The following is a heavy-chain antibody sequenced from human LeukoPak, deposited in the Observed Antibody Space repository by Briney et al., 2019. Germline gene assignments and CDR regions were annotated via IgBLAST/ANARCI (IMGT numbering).Heavy chain of an antibody. V-gene: IGHV3-53*01. CDR2: IYTGGNT. CDR3: ARGDGSGYYDDFDY. CDR1: GFTVDSNY. D-gene: IGHD3-22*01. Sequence: GGSLRLSCAASGFTVDSNYLSWVRQAPGKGLEWVSTIYTGGNTYYAASVKGRFTISRDFSKNTVFLHMNSLRAEDTAMYYCARGDGSGYYDDFDYWGQGALVTVSS. J-gene: IGHJ4*02.